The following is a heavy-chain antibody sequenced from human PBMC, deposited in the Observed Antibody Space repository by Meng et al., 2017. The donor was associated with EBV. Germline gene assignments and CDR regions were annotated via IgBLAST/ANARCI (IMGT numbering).Heavy chain of an antibody. CDR1: GGTFSSYA. J-gene: IGHJ4*02. V-gene: IGHV1-69*10. D-gene: IGHD5-24*01. CDR2: IIPILGIA. CDR3: ARERPGGMATTPYFDY. Sequence: GGEVKMPGSSGKVSCKASGGTFSSYAISWVRQAPGQGLEWMGGIIPILGIANYAQKFQGRVTITADKSTSTAYMELSSLRSEDTAVYYCARERPGGMATTPYFDYWGQGTLVTVSS.